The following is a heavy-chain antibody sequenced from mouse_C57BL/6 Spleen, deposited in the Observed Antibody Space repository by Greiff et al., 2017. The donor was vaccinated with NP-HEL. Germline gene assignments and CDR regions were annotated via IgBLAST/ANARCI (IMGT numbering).Heavy chain of an antibody. CDR1: GFTFSDFY. V-gene: IGHV7-1*01. CDR3: ARNGDYAMDY. CDR2: SRNKANAYTT. Sequence: EVQLVESGGGLVQSGRSLRLSCATSGFTFSDFYMEWVRQAPGKGLEWIAASRNKANAYTTEYSASVKGRFIVSRDTSQSILYLQMNALGAEDTAIYYCARNGDYAMDYWGQGTSVTVSS. J-gene: IGHJ4*01.